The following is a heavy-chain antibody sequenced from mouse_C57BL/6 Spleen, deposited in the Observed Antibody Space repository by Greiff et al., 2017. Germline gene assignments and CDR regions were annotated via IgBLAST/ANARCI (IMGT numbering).Heavy chain of an antibody. CDR1: GYTFTSYW. CDR3: ARVNGYDPAWFAY. J-gene: IGHJ3*01. D-gene: IGHD2-2*01. Sequence: QVQLQQPGAELVRPGSSVKLSCKASGYTFTSYWMHWVKQRPIQGLEWIGNIDPSDSETHYNQKFKDKATLTVDKSSSTAYMQLSSLTSENSAVYYGARVNGYDPAWFAYWGQGTLVTVSA. CDR2: IDPSDSET. V-gene: IGHV1-52*01.